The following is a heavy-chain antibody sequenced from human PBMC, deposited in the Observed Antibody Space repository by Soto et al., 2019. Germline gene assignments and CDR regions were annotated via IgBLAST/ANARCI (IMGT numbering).Heavy chain of an antibody. V-gene: IGHV1-69*13. J-gene: IGHJ6*02. CDR2: IIPIFGTA. D-gene: IGHD6-19*01. CDR1: GGTFSSYA. Sequence: GASVKVSCKASGGTFSSYAISWVRQAPGQGLEWMGGIIPIFGTANYAQKFQGRVTITADESTSTAYMELNSLRAEDTVVYYCAKDRSYSSGWYRPHYYYGMDVWGQGTTVTVSS. CDR3: AKDRSYSSGWYRPHYYYGMDV.